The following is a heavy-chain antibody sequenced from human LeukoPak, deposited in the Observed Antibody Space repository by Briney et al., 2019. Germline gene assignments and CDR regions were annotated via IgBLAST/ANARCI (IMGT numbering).Heavy chain of an antibody. CDR2: INHSGST. CDR1: GGSFSGYY. J-gene: IGHJ1*01. D-gene: IGHD2-2*01. CDR3: ARGRYCSSTSCYDFQH. V-gene: IGHV4-34*01. Sequence: SETLSLTCAVYGGSFSGYYWSWIRQPPGKGLEWIGEINHSGSTNYNPSLKSRVTISVDTSKNQFSLKPSSVTAADTAVYYCARGRYCSSTSCYDFQHWGQGTLVTVSS.